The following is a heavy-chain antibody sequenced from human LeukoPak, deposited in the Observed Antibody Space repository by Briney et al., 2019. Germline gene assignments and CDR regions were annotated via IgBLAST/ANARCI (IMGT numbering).Heavy chain of an antibody. Sequence: NPSETLSLTCAVSGYSISSGSYYWSWIRQPAGKGLEWIGRIYTSGSTNYNPSLKSRVTISVDTSKNQFSLKLSSVTAADTAVYYCARDEVAGRFDYWGQGTLVTVSS. D-gene: IGHD6-19*01. V-gene: IGHV4-61*02. J-gene: IGHJ4*02. CDR3: ARDEVAGRFDY. CDR2: IYTSGST. CDR1: GYSISSGSYY.